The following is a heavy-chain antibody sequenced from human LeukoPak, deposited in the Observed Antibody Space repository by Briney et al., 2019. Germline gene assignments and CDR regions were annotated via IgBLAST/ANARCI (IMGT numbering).Heavy chain of an antibody. CDR1: VGSFSGYY. J-gene: IGHJ6*02. D-gene: IGHD3-16*02. V-gene: IGHV4-34*01. CDR2: INHSGST. Sequence: SETLSLTCAVYVGSFSGYYWSWIRQPPGKGLGWLGEINHSGSTNYNPSLKSRVTISVDTSKNQFSLKLSSVTAADTAVYYCARGLMITFGGVIGYYYYYGMDVWGQGTTVTVSS. CDR3: ARGLMITFGGVIGYYYYYGMDV.